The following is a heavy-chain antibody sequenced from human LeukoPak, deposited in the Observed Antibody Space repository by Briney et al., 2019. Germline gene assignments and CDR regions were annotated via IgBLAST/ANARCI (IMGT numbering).Heavy chain of an antibody. CDR3: TTGIKTADH. CDR2: IRSKPYGGTT. D-gene: IGHD2-15*01. J-gene: IGHJ4*02. V-gene: IGHV3-49*04. CDR1: GFTFGEYA. Sequence: GGSLRLSCTTSGFTFGEYAMSWVRQAPGKGLEWVGFIRSKPYGGTTEYAASVKGRFTISRDDSKSIAYLQMNSLETEDTAVYYCTTGIKTADHWGQGTLVTVSS.